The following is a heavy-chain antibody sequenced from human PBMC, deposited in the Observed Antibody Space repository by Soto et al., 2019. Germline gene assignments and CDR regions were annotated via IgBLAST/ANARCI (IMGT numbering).Heavy chain of an antibody. V-gene: IGHV3-33*01. CDR1: GFTFSNYG. J-gene: IGHJ4*02. D-gene: IGHD2-21*01. Sequence: QVQLVESGGSVVQPGWSLRLSCAASGFTFSNYGMHWVRQAPGKGLEWVAVIWYDGNNKYYADSVKGRFTISRDNSNNTLYVQMTSLRAEDTAVYYCARGLHSLFDYWGQGTLVTVSS. CDR3: ARGLHSLFDY. CDR2: IWYDGNNK.